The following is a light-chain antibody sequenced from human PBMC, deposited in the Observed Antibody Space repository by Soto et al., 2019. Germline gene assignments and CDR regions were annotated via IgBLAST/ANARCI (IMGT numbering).Light chain of an antibody. V-gene: IGLV1-44*01. J-gene: IGLJ1*01. CDR1: SXNIGSNT. CDR3: QTYDSSLSGLYV. Sequence: QSVLTQPPSASGTPGQRVTISCSGSSXNIGSNTVNWYQQLPGTAPKLLIYGNTNRPSGVPDRFSGSKSGTSASLAIAGLQTEDEGDYYCQTYDSSLSGLYVFGTGTKVTVL. CDR2: GNT.